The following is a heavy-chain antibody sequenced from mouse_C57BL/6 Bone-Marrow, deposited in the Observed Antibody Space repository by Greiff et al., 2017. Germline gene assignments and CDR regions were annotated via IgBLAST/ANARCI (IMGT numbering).Heavy chain of an antibody. V-gene: IGHV5-4*01. Sequence: EVQGVESGGGLVKPGGSLKLSCAASGFTFSSYAMSWVRQTPEKRLEWVATISDGGSYTYYPDNVKGRFTISRDNAKNNLYLQMSHLKSEDTAMYYCARDLELYDYWGQGTTLTVSS. J-gene: IGHJ2*01. CDR2: ISDGGSYT. D-gene: IGHD2-12*01. CDR1: GFTFSSYA. CDR3: ARDLELYDY.